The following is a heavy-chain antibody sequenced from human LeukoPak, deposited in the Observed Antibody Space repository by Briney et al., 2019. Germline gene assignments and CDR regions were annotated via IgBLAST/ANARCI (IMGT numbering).Heavy chain of an antibody. J-gene: IGHJ4*02. CDR3: ARGMGFYGDLFDY. CDR2: IYHSGST. V-gene: IGHV4-38-2*02. Sequence: SETLSLTCTVSGYSISSGYYWGWIRQPPGKGLEWIGSIYHSGSTYYNPSLKSRVTISVNTSKNQFSLKLSSVTAADTAVYYCARGMGFYGDLFDYWGQGTLVTVSS. CDR1: GYSISSGYY. D-gene: IGHD4-17*01.